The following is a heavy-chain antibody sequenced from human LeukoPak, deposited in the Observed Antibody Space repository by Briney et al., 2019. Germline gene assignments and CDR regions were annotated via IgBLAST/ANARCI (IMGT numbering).Heavy chain of an antibody. Sequence: LETLSLTCTVSGGSISSYYWSWIRQPPGKGLEWIGYIYYSGSTNYNPSLKSRVTISVDTSKNQFSLKLSSVTAADTAVYCCATGPSPRMLFDIWGQGTMVTVSS. D-gene: IGHD1-14*01. J-gene: IGHJ3*02. CDR2: IYYSGST. CDR1: GGSISSYY. V-gene: IGHV4-59*01. CDR3: ATGPSPRMLFDI.